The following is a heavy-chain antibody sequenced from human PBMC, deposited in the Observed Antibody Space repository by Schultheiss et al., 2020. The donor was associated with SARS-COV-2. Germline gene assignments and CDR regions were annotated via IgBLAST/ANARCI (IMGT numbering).Heavy chain of an antibody. V-gene: IGHV4-30-2*01. CDR1: GGSISSGGYS. Sequence: SQTLSLTCAVSGGSISSGGYSWSWIRQPPGKGLEWIGEINHSGSTNYNPSLKSRVTISVDTSKNQLSLKVSSVTAADTAVYYCARGRAVSTFYYYDYSMDVWGQGTTVTVSS. D-gene: IGHD3-16*02. CDR2: INHSGST. J-gene: IGHJ6*02. CDR3: ARGRAVSTFYYYDYSMDV.